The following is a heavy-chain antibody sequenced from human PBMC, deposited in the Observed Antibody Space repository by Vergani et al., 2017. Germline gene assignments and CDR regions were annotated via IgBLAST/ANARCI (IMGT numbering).Heavy chain of an antibody. J-gene: IGHJ5*02. Sequence: EVQLVQSGAEVKKPGESLKISCKGSGYIFTSYWIGWVRQMPGKGLEWRGIIYPGDSDTRYSPSCQGQVTISADKSIRTAYLQWSSVKASDAAMYDCARHVGSNYVGWFDPWGQGTLVTVSS. D-gene: IGHD4-11*01. CDR2: IYPGDSDT. CDR3: ARHVGSNYVGWFDP. V-gene: IGHV5-51*01. CDR1: GYIFTSYW.